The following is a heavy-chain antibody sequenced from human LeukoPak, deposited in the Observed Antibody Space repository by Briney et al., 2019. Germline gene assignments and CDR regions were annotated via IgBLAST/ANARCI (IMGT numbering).Heavy chain of an antibody. V-gene: IGHV3-23*01. CDR2: ITASGGNT. J-gene: IGHJ4*02. CDR1: GFTFSSYA. Sequence: GGSLRLSCAASGFTFSSYAMGWVRQAPGKGLEWVSAITASGGNTYYADSVKGRFTISRDNSKNTLYLQVNSLRAEDTAVYYCAKGNGYSYGRYYFDYWGQGSLVTVSS. CDR3: AKGNGYSYGRYYFDY. D-gene: IGHD5-18*01.